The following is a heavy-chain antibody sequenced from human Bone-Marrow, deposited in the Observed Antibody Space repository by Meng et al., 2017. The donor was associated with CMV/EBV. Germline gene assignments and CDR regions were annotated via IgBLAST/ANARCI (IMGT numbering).Heavy chain of an antibody. Sequence: GESLKISCAASGFTFQDYSMAWVRQAPGKGLEWVANINSHGRRTNYGDSVRGRFTISRDNAKNSLFLQMDTLRAEDTAFYYCVRGDNIAAVYWGQGTRVTGSS. CDR1: GFTFQDYS. CDR2: INSHGRRT. J-gene: IGHJ4*02. V-gene: IGHV3-20*04. CDR3: VRGDNIAAVY. D-gene: IGHD6-25*01.